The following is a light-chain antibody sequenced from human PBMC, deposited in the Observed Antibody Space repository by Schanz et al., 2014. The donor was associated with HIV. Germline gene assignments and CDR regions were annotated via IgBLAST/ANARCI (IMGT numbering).Light chain of an antibody. CDR1: QSVARY. CDR2: DAS. Sequence: EIVLTQSPATLSLSPGERATLSCRASQSVARYLAWYQQKPGQAPRLLIYDASNRATGIPARFSGSGSGTDFTLTISSLEPEDFVVYYCQQRNNWPWTFGQGTKVEIK. J-gene: IGKJ1*01. CDR3: QQRNNWPWT. V-gene: IGKV3-11*01.